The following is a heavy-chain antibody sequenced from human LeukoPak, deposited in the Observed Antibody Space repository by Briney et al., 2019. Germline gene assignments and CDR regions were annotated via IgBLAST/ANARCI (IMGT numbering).Heavy chain of an antibody. Sequence: GGSLRLSCAASGFTFDDYAMHWVRQAPGKGLEWVSGISGSGGSTYYADSVKGRFTISRDNSNNTLYLQMNSLRAEDTAVYYCAKIGYCSSTSCPTFDYWGQGTLVTVSS. D-gene: IGHD2-2*01. CDR2: ISGSGGST. CDR3: AKIGYCSSTSCPTFDY. CDR1: GFTFDDYA. J-gene: IGHJ4*02. V-gene: IGHV3-23*01.